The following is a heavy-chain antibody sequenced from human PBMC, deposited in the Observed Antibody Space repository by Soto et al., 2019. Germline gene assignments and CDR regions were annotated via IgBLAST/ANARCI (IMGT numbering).Heavy chain of an antibody. V-gene: IGHV4-31*03. J-gene: IGHJ4*02. D-gene: IGHD2-21*02. CDR1: GGSISSGGYY. Sequence: QVQLQESGPGLVKPSQTLSLTCTVSGGSISSGGYYWSWIRQHPGKGLEWIGYIYYSGSTYYNPSLKSRVTISVDTSKNQFSLKLSSVTAADTAVYYCARTITPVVVTAQYYFDYWGQGTLVTVSS. CDR2: IYYSGST. CDR3: ARTITPVVVTAQYYFDY.